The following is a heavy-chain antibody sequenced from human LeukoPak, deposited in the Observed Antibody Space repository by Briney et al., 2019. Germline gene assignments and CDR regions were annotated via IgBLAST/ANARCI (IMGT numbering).Heavy chain of an antibody. Sequence: PSETLSLTCTVSGGSISSSSHSWGWIRQPPGKGLEWTGTIYYTGRTYYNPSLKSRVTISVDTSKNQFSLKLSSVTVADTAVYYCARGPGEDYWGQGTLVSVSS. CDR1: GGSISSSSHS. V-gene: IGHV4-39*07. CDR3: ARGPGEDY. D-gene: IGHD3-16*01. CDR2: IYYTGRT. J-gene: IGHJ4*02.